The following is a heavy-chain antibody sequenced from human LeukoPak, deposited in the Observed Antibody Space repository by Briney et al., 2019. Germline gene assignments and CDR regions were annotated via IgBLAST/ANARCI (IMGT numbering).Heavy chain of an antibody. CDR2: INHSGST. D-gene: IGHD3-16*02. J-gene: IGHJ4*02. CDR3: ASVTGYYFDY. CDR1: GGSFSGYY. Sequence: NSSETLSLTCAVYGGSFSGYYWTWIRQSPGKGLEWIGEINHSGSTNYNPSLKSRVTISVDTSKNQFSLKLSSVTAADTAVYYCASVTGYYFDYWGQGTLVTVSS. V-gene: IGHV4-34*01.